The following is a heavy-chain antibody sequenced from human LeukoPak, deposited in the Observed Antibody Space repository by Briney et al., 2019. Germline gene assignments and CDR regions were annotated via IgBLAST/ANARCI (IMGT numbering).Heavy chain of an antibody. CDR2: ISGSTGNL. CDR1: GFTFNSYA. CDR3: AKDRSFYGAPWYLDI. J-gene: IGHJ2*01. D-gene: IGHD4-17*01. Sequence: PGGSLRLSCAASGFTFNSYAMSWVRQAPGKGLEWLSGISGSTGNLYYEDSVRGRFTISRDNSKSILYLQMNSLRPEDTATYYCAKDRSFYGAPWYLDIWGRGTLVTVSP. V-gene: IGHV3-23*01.